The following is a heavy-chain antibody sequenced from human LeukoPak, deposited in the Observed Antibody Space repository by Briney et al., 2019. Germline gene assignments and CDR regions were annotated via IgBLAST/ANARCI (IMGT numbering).Heavy chain of an antibody. D-gene: IGHD4-17*01. J-gene: IGHJ5*02. V-gene: IGHV3-48*01. CDR2: ISSSSSTI. CDR1: GFTFSSYS. CDR3: ARDKYGDYVGYNWFDP. Sequence: PGGSLRLSCVASGFTFSSYSMNWARQTPGKGLEWVSYISSSSSTIYYADSVKGRFTISRDNAKNSLYLQMNSLRAEDTAVYYCARDKYGDYVGYNWFDPWGQGTLVTVSS.